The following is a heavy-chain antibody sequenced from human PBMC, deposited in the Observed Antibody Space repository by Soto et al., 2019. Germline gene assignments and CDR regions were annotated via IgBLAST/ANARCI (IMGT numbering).Heavy chain of an antibody. CDR3: ARVRYNSGWYDY. V-gene: IGHV4-59*01. J-gene: IGHJ4*02. Sequence: SETLSLTCTVSGGSISSYYWSWIRQPAGKGLEWIGYIYYSGSTNYNPSLKSRVTVSVDPSNNKFSLKLSSVPAADTAVYYCARVRYNSGWYDYWGQGTLVTVSS. CDR1: GGSISSYY. CDR2: IYYSGST. D-gene: IGHD6-19*01.